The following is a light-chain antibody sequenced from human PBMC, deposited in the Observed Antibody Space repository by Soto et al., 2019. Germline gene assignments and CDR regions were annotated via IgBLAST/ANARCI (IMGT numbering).Light chain of an antibody. Sequence: QSALTQPASVSGSPGQSITISCTGTSSDVGRYNYVSWYQQHPGKAPKIMIFDVSNRPSGVSNRFSGSKSGNTASLTISGLQAEDEADYYCSSYTGSRAPLVFGGGTKLTVL. J-gene: IGLJ2*01. CDR1: SSDVGRYNY. CDR3: SSYTGSRAPLV. V-gene: IGLV2-14*01. CDR2: DVS.